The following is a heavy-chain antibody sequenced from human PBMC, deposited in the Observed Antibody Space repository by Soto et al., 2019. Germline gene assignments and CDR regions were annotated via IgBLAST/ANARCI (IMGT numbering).Heavy chain of an antibody. D-gene: IGHD3-10*01. J-gene: IGHJ6*03. V-gene: IGHV1-2*04. Sequence: ASVTVSCKASGYTFTGYYMHWVRQAPGQGLEWMGWINPNSGGTNYAQKFQGWVTMTRDTSISTAYMELSRLRSDDTAVYYCARGSAMVRGVIISPYYYYYMDVWGKGTTVTVSS. CDR3: ARGSAMVRGVIISPYYYYYMDV. CDR2: INPNSGGT. CDR1: GYTFTGYY.